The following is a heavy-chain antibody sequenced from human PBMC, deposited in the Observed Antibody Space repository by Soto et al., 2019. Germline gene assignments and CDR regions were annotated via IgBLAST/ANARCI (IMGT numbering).Heavy chain of an antibody. J-gene: IGHJ6*02. CDR2: IIPVFRTP. CDR1: GDTFSSFA. Sequence: QVQLVQSGAEVKKPGSSVKVSCKASGDTFSSFAISWVRQAPGQGFEWMGGIIPVFRTPDYAQKFQGIVILIADASTTLADLEVRSLRSDDTAVSYGARVTTRLQLGGDYFYAVDVWGQEPTVIVSS. D-gene: IGHD5-12*01. V-gene: IGHV1-69*12. CDR3: ARVTTRLQLGGDYFYAVDV.